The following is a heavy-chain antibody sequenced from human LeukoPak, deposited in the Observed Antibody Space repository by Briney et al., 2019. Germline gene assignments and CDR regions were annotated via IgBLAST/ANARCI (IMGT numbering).Heavy chain of an antibody. CDR3: ARDEAGYSYGYGMFDY. V-gene: IGHV1-2*02. J-gene: IGHJ4*02. Sequence: ASVKVSCKASGYTFTGYYMHWVRQAPGQGLEWMGWINPNSGGTNYAQKFQVRVTMTRDTSISTAYMELSRLRSDDTAVYYCARDEAGYSYGYGMFDYWGQGTLVTVSS. D-gene: IGHD5-18*01. CDR1: GYTFTGYY. CDR2: INPNSGGT.